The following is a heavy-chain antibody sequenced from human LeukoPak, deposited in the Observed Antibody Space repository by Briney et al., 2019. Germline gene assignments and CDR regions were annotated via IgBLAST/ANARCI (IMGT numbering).Heavy chain of an antibody. D-gene: IGHD6-13*01. CDR1: GGSFSGYY. CDR2: INHSGST. Sequence: SETLSLTCAVYGGSFSGYYWSWIRQPPGKGLEWIGEINHSGSTNYNPSLKSRVTISVDTSKNQFSPKLSSVTAADTAVYYCATSGWSTFDYWGQGTLVTVSS. V-gene: IGHV4-34*01. CDR3: ATSGWSTFDY. J-gene: IGHJ4*02.